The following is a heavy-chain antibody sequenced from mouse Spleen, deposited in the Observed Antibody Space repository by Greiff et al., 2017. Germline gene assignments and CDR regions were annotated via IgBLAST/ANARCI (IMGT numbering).Heavy chain of an antibody. Sequence: QVQLQQPGAELVRPGSSVKLSCKASGYTLPSYWMHWVKQRPIQGLEWIGNIAPSDSVTHYHQKFKAKPTLTVAKSSSTAYMQLSSLTSEDSPVYYCASHLRVFGYWGQGSLGTGAA. V-gene: IGHV1-52*01. CDR3: ASHLRVFGY. CDR1: GYTLPSYW. CDR2: IAPSDSVT. J-gene: IGHJ3*01. D-gene: IGHD3-3*01.